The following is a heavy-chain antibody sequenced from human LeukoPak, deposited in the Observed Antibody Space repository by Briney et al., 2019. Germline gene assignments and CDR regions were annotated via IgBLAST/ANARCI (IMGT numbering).Heavy chain of an antibody. Sequence: GASVKVSCKASGYTFTSYAMHWVRQAPGQGLEWMGGIIPIFGTANYAQKFQGRVTITADESTSTAYMELSSLRSEDTAVYYCASKRASYYDSYQGQNWFDPWGQGTLVTVSS. CDR2: IIPIFGTA. J-gene: IGHJ5*02. CDR3: ASKRASYYDSYQGQNWFDP. V-gene: IGHV1-69*13. D-gene: IGHD3-22*01. CDR1: GYTFTSYA.